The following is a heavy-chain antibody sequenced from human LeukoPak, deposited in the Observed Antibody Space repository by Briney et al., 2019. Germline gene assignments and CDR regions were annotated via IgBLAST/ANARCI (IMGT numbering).Heavy chain of an antibody. V-gene: IGHV1-8*01. CDR1: GYTFTSYD. CDR2: MNPNSGNT. Sequence: ASVTVSCTASGYTFTSYDINWVRQAPGQGLGWMGWMNPNSGNTGYAQKFQGRVTMTRNTSISTAYMELSSLRSEDTAVYYCARGPLLRFLEWLGVGYYYYGMDVWGQGTTVTVSS. D-gene: IGHD3-3*01. J-gene: IGHJ6*02. CDR3: ARGPLLRFLEWLGVGYYYYGMDV.